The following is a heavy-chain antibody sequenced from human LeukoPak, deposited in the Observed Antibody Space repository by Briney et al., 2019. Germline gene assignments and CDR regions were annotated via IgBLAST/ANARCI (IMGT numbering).Heavy chain of an antibody. J-gene: IGHJ6*02. CDR1: GFTFSSYS. CDR3: ARDQDSSSWYLPHYYYGMDV. D-gene: IGHD6-13*01. Sequence: GGSLRLSCAASGFTFSSYSMNWVRQAPGKGLEWVSSISSSSSYIYYADSVKGRFTISRDNAKNSLYPQMNSLRAEDTAVYYCARDQDSSSWYLPHYYYGMDVWGQGTTVTVSS. CDR2: ISSSSSYI. V-gene: IGHV3-21*01.